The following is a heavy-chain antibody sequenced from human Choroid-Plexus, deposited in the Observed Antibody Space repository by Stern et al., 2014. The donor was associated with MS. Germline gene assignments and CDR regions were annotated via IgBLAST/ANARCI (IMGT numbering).Heavy chain of an antibody. CDR2: INPHTGGT. CDR3: ARDQRGITIFGVVTDYYYLGMDV. Sequence: VQLVQSGAEVKKPGASVKVSCKTSGYIFTGYYIHWVRQAPGQGLEWMAWINPHTGGTKYAQKLQGRITMSRGTSISTAYVELSSLTSDDTAVYYCARDQRGITIFGVVTDYYYLGMDVWGQGTTVTVSS. J-gene: IGHJ6*02. D-gene: IGHD3-3*01. V-gene: IGHV1-2*02. CDR1: GYIFTGYY.